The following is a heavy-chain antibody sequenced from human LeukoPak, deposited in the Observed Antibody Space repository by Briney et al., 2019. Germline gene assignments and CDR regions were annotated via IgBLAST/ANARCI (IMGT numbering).Heavy chain of an antibody. CDR1: GFTFSSYS. V-gene: IGHV3-21*01. CDR3: ARAAYYGGDCSLSPYFDY. J-gene: IGHJ4*02. Sequence: PGGSLRLSCAASGFTFSSYSMNWVRQAPGKGLEWVSSISSSSSYIYYADSVKGRFTISRDNAKNSLYLQMNSLRAEDTAVYYCARAAYYGGDCSLSPYFDYWGQGTLVTVSS. CDR2: ISSSSSYI. D-gene: IGHD2-21*02.